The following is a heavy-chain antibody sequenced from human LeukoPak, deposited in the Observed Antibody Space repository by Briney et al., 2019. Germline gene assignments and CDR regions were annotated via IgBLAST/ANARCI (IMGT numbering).Heavy chain of an antibody. CDR1: GGSISSSSYY. D-gene: IGHD2-21*02. J-gene: IGHJ3*02. Sequence: PSETLSLTCTVSGGSISSSSYYWGWIRQPPGKGPEWIGSIYYSGSTYYNPSLKSRVTISVDTSKNQFSLKLSSVTAADTAVYYCARDSVGWVVVVTDDHDAFDIWGQGTMVTVSS. CDR3: ARDSVGWVVVVTDDHDAFDI. CDR2: IYYSGST. V-gene: IGHV4-39*07.